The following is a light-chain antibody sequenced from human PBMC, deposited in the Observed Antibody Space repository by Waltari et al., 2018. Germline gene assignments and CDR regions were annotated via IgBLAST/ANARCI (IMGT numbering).Light chain of an antibody. CDR3: AAWDDSLSGRGVV. Sequence: QSVLTQPPSASGTPGQRVTISCSGSSSNIGSNYVYWYQQPPGTAPKPLIYRNNQRPSGVPDRFSGSKSGTSASLAISGLRSEDEADYYCAAWDDSLSGRGVVFGGGTKLTVL. CDR1: SSNIGSNY. V-gene: IGLV1-47*01. CDR2: RNN. J-gene: IGLJ2*01.